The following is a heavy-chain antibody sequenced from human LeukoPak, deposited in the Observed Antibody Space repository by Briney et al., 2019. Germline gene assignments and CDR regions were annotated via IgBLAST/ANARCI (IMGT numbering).Heavy chain of an antibody. D-gene: IGHD3-16*01. Sequence: SQTLSLTCTVSGGSISSGSYYWSWIRQPAGKGLEWIGRIYPSGSTNYNPSLKSRLTISVDTSKNQFSLKLSSVTAADTAVYYCARETSQKGAHYMDVWGKGTTVTISS. V-gene: IGHV4-61*02. CDR2: IYPSGST. CDR1: GGSISSGSYY. CDR3: ARETSQKGAHYMDV. J-gene: IGHJ6*03.